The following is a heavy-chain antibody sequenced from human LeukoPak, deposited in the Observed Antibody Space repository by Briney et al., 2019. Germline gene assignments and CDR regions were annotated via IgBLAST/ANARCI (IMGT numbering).Heavy chain of an antibody. D-gene: IGHD5-18*01. CDR2: ISGSGGST. CDR3: ARAVRAAMVTPYY. V-gene: IGHV3-23*01. J-gene: IGHJ4*02. Sequence: GGSLRLSCAASGFTFSSYAMSWVRQAPGKGLEWVSAISGSGGSTYYADSVKGRFTISRDNSKNTLYLQMNSLRAEDTAVYYCARAVRAAMVTPYYWGQGTLVTVSS. CDR1: GFTFSSYA.